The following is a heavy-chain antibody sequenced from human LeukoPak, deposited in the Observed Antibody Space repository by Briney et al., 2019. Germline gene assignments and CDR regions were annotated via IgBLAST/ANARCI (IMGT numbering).Heavy chain of an antibody. CDR3: ARDRVEFGRYDILTGLYYYYMDV. J-gene: IGHJ6*03. D-gene: IGHD3-9*01. CDR1: GYTFTSYY. CDR2: INPSGGST. Sequence: ASVKVSCKASGYTFTSYYMHWVRQAPGQGLEWMGIINPSGGSTSYAQKFQGRVTMTRDMSTSTVYMELSSLRSEDTAVYYCARDRVEFGRYDILTGLYYYYMDVWGKGTTVTVSS. V-gene: IGHV1-46*01.